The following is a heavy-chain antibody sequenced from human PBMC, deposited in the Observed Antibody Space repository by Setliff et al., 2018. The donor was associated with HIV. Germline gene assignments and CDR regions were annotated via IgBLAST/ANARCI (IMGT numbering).Heavy chain of an antibody. CDR3: TRRRGPMVRGVDPSPSYYLDY. CDR1: GAPFSGFY. Sequence: PSETLSLTCAVYGAPFSGFYWSWISQTPGKGLDWIGEINYSRVTTYNPSLKSRATIPVDTSKNQFSLTMTSVRAGDTAVYYCTRRRGPMVRGVDPSPSYYLDYWGQGTRVTVSS. D-gene: IGHD3-10*01. CDR2: INYSRVT. J-gene: IGHJ4*02. V-gene: IGHV4-34*01.